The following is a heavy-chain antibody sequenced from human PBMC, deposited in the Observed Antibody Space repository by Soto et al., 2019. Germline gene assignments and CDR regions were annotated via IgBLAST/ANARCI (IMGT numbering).Heavy chain of an antibody. V-gene: IGHV4-34*01. J-gene: IGHJ6*04. CDR2: INHSGST. CDR3: ARGWALRNGMDV. Sequence: QVQLQQWGAGLLKPSETLSLTCAVYGGSFSNYYWTWIRQPPGKGLEWIAEINHSGSTNYNPSLKSRVTILVDTSKYQFSLKWSSVNVADSAVSYCARGWALRNGMDVGGEGTTVTVSS. D-gene: IGHD1-26*01. CDR1: GGSFSNYY.